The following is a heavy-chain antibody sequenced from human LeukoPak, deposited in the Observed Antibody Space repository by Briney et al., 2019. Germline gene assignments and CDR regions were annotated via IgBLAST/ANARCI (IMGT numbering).Heavy chain of an antibody. CDR2: ISGSGGST. Sequence: GGSLRLSCAASGFTFSSYGMTWVRQAPGQGLEWVSAISGSGGSTYYADSVTGRFTISRDNSKNPLYLQMNSLRAEDTAVYYCARVYYGSGSFYNYWGQGSLVTVSS. CDR1: GFTFSSYG. V-gene: IGHV3-23*01. D-gene: IGHD3-10*01. CDR3: ARVYYGSGSFYNY. J-gene: IGHJ4*02.